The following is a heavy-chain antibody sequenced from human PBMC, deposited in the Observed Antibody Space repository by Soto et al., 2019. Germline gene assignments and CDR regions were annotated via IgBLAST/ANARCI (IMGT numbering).Heavy chain of an antibody. CDR2: IYSSGSA. CDR1: GGSIRGYY. V-gene: IGHV4-59*05. J-gene: IGHJ5*02. Sequence: SETLSLTCTVSGGSIRGYYWSWIRQPPGKGLEWIGSIYSSGSAYYNPSLKSRVTISVDTSKNQFSLKLSSVTAADTAVYYCASQPSIVLMVYAIFYWFDPWGQGTLVTVSS. CDR3: ASQPSIVLMVYAIFYWFDP. D-gene: IGHD2-8*01.